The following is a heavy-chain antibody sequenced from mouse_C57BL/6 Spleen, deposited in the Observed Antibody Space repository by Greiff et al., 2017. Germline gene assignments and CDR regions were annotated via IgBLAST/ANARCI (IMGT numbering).Heavy chain of an antibody. CDR2: ISDGGSYT. CDR1: GFTFSSYA. Sequence: EVQLVESGGGLVKPGGSLKLSCAASGFTFSSYAMSWVRQTPEKRLEWVATISDGGSYTYYTDNVKGRFTISRDNAKNNLYLQMSHLKSEDTAMYYCARDDDWGQGTTLTVSS. CDR3: ARDDD. V-gene: IGHV5-4*01. J-gene: IGHJ2*01.